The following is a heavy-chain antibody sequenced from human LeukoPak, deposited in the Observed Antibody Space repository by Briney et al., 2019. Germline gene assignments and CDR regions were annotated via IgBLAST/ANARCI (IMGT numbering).Heavy chain of an antibody. CDR2: ISWNSGSI. CDR3: ARVYRGSFDY. J-gene: IGHJ4*02. Sequence: PGGSLRLSCAASGFTFDDYAMHWVRQAPGKGLEWVSGISWNSGSIGYADSVKGRFTISRDNAKNSLYLQMNSLRAEDTAVYYCARVYRGSFDYWGQGTLVTVSS. CDR1: GFTFDDYA. V-gene: IGHV3-9*01. D-gene: IGHD1-26*01.